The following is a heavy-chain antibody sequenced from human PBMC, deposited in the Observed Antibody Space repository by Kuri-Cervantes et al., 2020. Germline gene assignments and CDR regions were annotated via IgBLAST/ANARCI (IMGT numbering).Heavy chain of an antibody. Sequence: SETLSLTCTVSVGSISSSSYYWAWIRQPPGKGLEWIGSVYYSGHTYYSPSLKSRLTISVDTSKNQFSLKLKSATAADTAVYYCARRRIEEVPGMGDWFDPWGQGTLVTVSS. CDR1: VGSISSSSYY. V-gene: IGHV4-39*01. CDR3: ARRRIEEVPGMGDWFDP. CDR2: VYYSGHT. D-gene: IGHD6-19*01. J-gene: IGHJ5*02.